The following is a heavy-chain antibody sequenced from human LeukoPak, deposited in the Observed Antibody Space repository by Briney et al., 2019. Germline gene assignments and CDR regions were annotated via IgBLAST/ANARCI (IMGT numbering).Heavy chain of an antibody. Sequence: PGGSLRLSCAASGFTFSSYWMSWVRQAPGKGLEWVANIKQDGSEKYYVDSVKGRFTISRDNAKNSLYLQMNSLRAEDTAVYYCARVSLVRYYYGSGSYDYWGQGTLVTVSS. CDR2: IKQDGSEK. J-gene: IGHJ4*02. D-gene: IGHD3-10*01. V-gene: IGHV3-7*01. CDR1: GFTFSSYW. CDR3: ARVSLVRYYYGSGSYDY.